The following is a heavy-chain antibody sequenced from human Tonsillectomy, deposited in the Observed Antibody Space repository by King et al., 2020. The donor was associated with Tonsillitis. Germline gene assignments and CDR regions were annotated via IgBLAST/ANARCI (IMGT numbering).Heavy chain of an antibody. CDR2: ISAYNGNT. Sequence: QLVQSGAEVKKPGASVKVSCKASGYTFTSYGISWVRQVPGQGLEWMGWISAYNGNTNYAQKLQGRVTMTTDTSTTTAYMELRSLRSDDTAVYYCARDFEGYSSGWPNFDYWGQGTLVTGSS. CDR3: ARDFEGYSSGWPNFDY. J-gene: IGHJ4*02. D-gene: IGHD6-19*01. V-gene: IGHV1-18*04. CDR1: GYTFTSYG.